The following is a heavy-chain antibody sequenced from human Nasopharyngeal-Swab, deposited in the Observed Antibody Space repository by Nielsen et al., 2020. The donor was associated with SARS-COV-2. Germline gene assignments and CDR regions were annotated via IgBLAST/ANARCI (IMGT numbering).Heavy chain of an antibody. CDR3: ARDRSNQWLVRGWAFDI. CDR1: GYTFTSYG. CDR2: ISAYNGNT. D-gene: IGHD6-19*01. J-gene: IGHJ3*02. V-gene: IGHV1-18*01. Sequence: ASVKVSCKASGYTFTSYGISWVRQAPEQGLEWMGWISAYNGNTNYAQKLQGRVTMTTDTSTSTAYMELRSLRSDDTAVYYCARDRSNQWLVRGWAFDIWGQGTMVTVSS.